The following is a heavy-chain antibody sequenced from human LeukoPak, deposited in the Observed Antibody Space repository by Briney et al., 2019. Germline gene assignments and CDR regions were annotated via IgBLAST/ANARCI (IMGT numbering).Heavy chain of an antibody. J-gene: IGHJ4*02. CDR2: IFHTGST. CDR3: ARDHSSSSEDY. V-gene: IGHV4-38-2*02. CDR1: GGSISSGYY. Sequence: SETLSLTCTVSGGSISSGYYWAWIRQPPGKGLEWIGSIFHTGSTYHNPSLKSRVTISVDTSKNQFSLKLNSVTAADTAVYYCARDHSSSSEDYWGQGTLVTVSS. D-gene: IGHD6-13*01.